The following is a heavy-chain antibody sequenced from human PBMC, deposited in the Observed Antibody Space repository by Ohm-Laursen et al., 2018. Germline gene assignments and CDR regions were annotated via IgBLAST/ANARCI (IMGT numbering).Heavy chain of an antibody. Sequence: ASVKVSCKVSGYTFTSYGISWVRQAPGQGLEWMGWISAYNGNTNYAQKLQGRVTMTRNTSISTAYMELSSLRSEDTAVYYCARGSRYDILTGYYRVDPWGQGTLVTVSS. V-gene: IGHV1-18*01. J-gene: IGHJ5*02. CDR1: GYTFTSYG. CDR2: ISAYNGNT. D-gene: IGHD3-9*01. CDR3: ARGSRYDILTGYYRVDP.